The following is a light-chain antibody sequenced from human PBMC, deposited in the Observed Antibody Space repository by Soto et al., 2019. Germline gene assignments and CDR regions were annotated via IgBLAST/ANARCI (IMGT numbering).Light chain of an antibody. CDR2: DVS. V-gene: IGLV2-14*01. CDR1: SSDVGGYNY. CDR3: SSYTSSSTWV. Sequence: QSVLTQPASVSGSPGQSITISCTGISSDVGGYNYVSWYQQHPGKAPKLMIYDVSNRPSGVSNRFSGSKSGNTASLTISGLQAEDEADYYCSSYTSSSTWVFGGGTKLTVL. J-gene: IGLJ3*02.